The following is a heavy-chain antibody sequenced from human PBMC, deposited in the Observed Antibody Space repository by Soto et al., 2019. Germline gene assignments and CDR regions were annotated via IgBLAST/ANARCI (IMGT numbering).Heavy chain of an antibody. V-gene: IGHV1-3*01. CDR3: ARNYYDSSGYYWSTNGMDV. Sequence: ASVKVSCKASGYTFTNYAVHWVRQAPGQRLEWMGWINAGNGDTIYSQKLQGRVTITRDTSASTAYMELSSLRSEDTAVYYCARNYYDSSGYYWSTNGMDVWGQGTTVTVSS. D-gene: IGHD3-22*01. CDR1: GYTFTNYA. J-gene: IGHJ6*02. CDR2: INAGNGDT.